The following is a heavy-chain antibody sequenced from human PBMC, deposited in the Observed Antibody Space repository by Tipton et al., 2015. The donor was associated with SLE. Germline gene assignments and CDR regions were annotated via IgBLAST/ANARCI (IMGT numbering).Heavy chain of an antibody. J-gene: IGHJ5*02. CDR2: MHHNGST. V-gene: IGHV4-39*07. CDR3: VRRGGANSGTYFDP. Sequence: TLSLTCTVSGVSISSASYYWNWIRQPAGKGLEWVATMHHNGSTYYNPSLRSRVAVSMDTSRNQFSLRLKSVTAADTAVYYCVRRGGANSGTYFDPWGQGTLVTVSS. D-gene: IGHD4/OR15-4a*01. CDR1: GVSISSASYY.